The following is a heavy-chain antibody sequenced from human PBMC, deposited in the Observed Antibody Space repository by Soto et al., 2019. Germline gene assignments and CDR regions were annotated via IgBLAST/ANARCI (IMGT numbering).Heavy chain of an antibody. V-gene: IGHV3-30*18. Sequence: SLRLSCVASGFAFSYYGIHWVRQAPGKGLEWVGVISSDGMTTYYADSVKGRFTISRDNSKNTLFLQMDSLRPDDTAVYYCAKEIAVAGDLDYWGHGTLVTVSS. J-gene: IGHJ4*01. CDR1: GFAFSYYG. CDR2: ISSDGMTT. D-gene: IGHD6-19*01. CDR3: AKEIAVAGDLDY.